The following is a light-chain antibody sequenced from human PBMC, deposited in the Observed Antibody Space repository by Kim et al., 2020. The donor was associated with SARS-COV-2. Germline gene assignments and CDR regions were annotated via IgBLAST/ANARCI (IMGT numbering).Light chain of an antibody. V-gene: IGLV3-19*01. Sequence: SSELTQDPAVSAALGQTVRITCQGDCLKTSYASWYQQKPGHAPVLVLYGKNDRPSGIPDRFSGSTSLNTASLTITGTQAEDEADYYCNSRDSSGYHVVFGGGTQLTVL. CDR2: GKN. J-gene: IGLJ2*01. CDR3: NSRDSSGYHVV. CDR1: CLKTSY.